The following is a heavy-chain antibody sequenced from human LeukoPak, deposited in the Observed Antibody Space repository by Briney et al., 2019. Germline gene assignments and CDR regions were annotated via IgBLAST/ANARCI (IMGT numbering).Heavy chain of an antibody. CDR2: ISSNGGST. Sequence: GGSLRLSCAASGFTFSSYAMHWVRQAPGKGLEYVSAISSNGGSTYYANSVKGRFTISRDNSKNTLYLQMGSLRAEDMAVYYCARGADYWGQGTLVTVS. CDR3: ARGADY. J-gene: IGHJ4*02. D-gene: IGHD1-26*01. V-gene: IGHV3-64*01. CDR1: GFTFSSYA.